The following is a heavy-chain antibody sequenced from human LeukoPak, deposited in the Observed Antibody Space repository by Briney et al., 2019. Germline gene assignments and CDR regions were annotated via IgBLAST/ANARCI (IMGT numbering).Heavy chain of an antibody. D-gene: IGHD1-26*01. CDR3: AKFEWELPVRWYYFDY. CDR1: GFTFSSYA. Sequence: GGSLRLSCAASGFTFSSYAMSWVRQAPGKGLEWVSGISSNGASTYYVDSVKGRFTISRDNSKNTLFLQMNSLRAEDTAVYYCAKFEWELPVRWYYFDYWGQGTLVTVSS. V-gene: IGHV3-23*01. CDR2: ISSNGAST. J-gene: IGHJ4*02.